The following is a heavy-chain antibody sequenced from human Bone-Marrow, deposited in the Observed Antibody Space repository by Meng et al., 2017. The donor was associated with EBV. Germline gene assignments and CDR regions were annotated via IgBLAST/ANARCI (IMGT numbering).Heavy chain of an antibody. J-gene: IGHJ4*02. Sequence: VEVVGAVEEVKKAGSSVKVSGKAPVGTFSSYACSWVRQAPGKGLEWTGGLDPEEGETIYAQKFQGRVTMTEDTSTDTAYMELSSLRSEDTAVYYCATGNDFWSGYYPFDYWGQGTLVTVSS. CDR3: ATGNDFWSGYYPFDY. CDR1: VGTFSSYA. CDR2: LDPEEGET. D-gene: IGHD3-3*01. V-gene: IGHV1-24*01.